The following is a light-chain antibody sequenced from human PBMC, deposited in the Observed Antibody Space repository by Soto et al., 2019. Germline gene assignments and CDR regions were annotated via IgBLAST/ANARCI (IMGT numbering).Light chain of an antibody. V-gene: IGKV3-11*01. J-gene: IGKJ1*01. CDR1: ESLSNY. Sequence: EIVLTQSPATLSLSPGERATLSCRATESLSNYLAWYQQKPGQAPRLLIYDASNRATGIPARFSGSGSGTAFTLTISRLEPEDFAIYYCQQRSNWPLTFGQGPKVEIK. CDR3: QQRSNWPLT. CDR2: DAS.